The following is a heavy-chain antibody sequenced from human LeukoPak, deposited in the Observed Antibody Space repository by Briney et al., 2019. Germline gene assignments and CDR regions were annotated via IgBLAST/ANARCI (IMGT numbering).Heavy chain of an antibody. D-gene: IGHD6-13*01. CDR1: GCTVSSNY. CDR2: VYSGGST. J-gene: IGHJ4*02. Sequence: PGGSLRLSCAGSGCTVSSNYMSWVRQAPGKGLEWVSVVYSGGSTYYADSVKGRFTISRDNSKNTLCLQMNSLRAEDTAVYYCAREFGGSWYTLPHYWGQRTLVTVSS. V-gene: IGHV3-53*01. CDR3: AREFGGSWYTLPHY.